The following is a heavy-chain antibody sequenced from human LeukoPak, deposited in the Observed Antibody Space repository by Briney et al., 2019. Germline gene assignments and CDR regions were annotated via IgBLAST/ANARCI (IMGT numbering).Heavy chain of an antibody. CDR1: GFTFDDYA. Sequence: GGSLRLSCAASGFTFDDYAMHWVRQAPGKGLEWVSGISWNSGSIGYADSVKGRFTISRDNAKNSLYLQMNSLRAEDTALYYCAKDIPYSGYGLDYWGQGTLVTVSS. CDR3: AKDIPYSGYGLDY. D-gene: IGHD5-12*01. CDR2: ISWNSGSI. J-gene: IGHJ4*02. V-gene: IGHV3-9*01.